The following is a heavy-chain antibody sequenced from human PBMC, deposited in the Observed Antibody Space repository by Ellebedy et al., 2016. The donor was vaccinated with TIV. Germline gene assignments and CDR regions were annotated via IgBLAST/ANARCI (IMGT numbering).Heavy chain of an antibody. J-gene: IGHJ4*02. CDR2: ISGSSRAI. V-gene: IGHV3-48*02. Sequence: GGPLRLSXSASASTSSASTMHWVRQAPGTGLEWVSHISGSSRAIFYADSVRGRFTVSRDNAKNSLFLQMDGLRDEDTALYFCARESLDIWGTFRHLFDYWGQGILVTVSS. CDR1: ASTSSAST. D-gene: IGHD3-16*02. CDR3: ARESLDIWGTFRHLFDY.